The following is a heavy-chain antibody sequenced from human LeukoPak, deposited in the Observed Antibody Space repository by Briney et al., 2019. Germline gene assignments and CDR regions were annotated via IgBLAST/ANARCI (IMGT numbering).Heavy chain of an antibody. Sequence: KPSETLSLTCTVSGGSISSYYWSWIRQPAGKGLEWIGRIYTSGSTNYNPSLKSRVTMSVDTSKNQFSLKLSSVTAAGTAVYYCAGRTRYYYYYGMDVWGQGTTVTVSS. D-gene: IGHD1-14*01. CDR3: AGRTRYYYYYGMDV. CDR1: GGSISSYY. J-gene: IGHJ6*02. CDR2: IYTSGST. V-gene: IGHV4-4*07.